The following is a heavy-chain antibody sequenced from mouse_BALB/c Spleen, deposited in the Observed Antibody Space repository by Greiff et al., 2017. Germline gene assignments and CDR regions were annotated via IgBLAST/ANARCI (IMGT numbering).Heavy chain of an antibody. CDR1: GYSITSSYF. V-gene: IGHV3-6*02. CDR2: ISYDGSN. Sequence: VQLQQSGPGLVKPSQSLSLTCSVTGYSITSSYFWNWIRQFPGNKLEWVGYISYDGSNNYNPSLKNRISITRDTSKNQFFLKLNSVTTEDTATYYCARVAYGYWYFDVWGAGTTVTVSS. J-gene: IGHJ1*01. CDR3: ARVAYGYWYFDV. D-gene: IGHD1-1*01.